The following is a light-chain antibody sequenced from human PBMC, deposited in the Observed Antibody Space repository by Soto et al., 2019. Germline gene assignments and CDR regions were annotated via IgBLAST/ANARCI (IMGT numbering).Light chain of an antibody. J-gene: IGKJ1*01. CDR2: GAS. Sequence: EVVMTQSPATLSVSPGERATLSCRASQSVSRNLAWYQQKPGQAPRLLIYGASTRATGIPARFSGSGSGTEFTLTISSLQSEEFAGYYGQQYNNWPPWTFGQGTKVDIK. CDR1: QSVSRN. V-gene: IGKV3-15*01. CDR3: QQYNNWPPWT.